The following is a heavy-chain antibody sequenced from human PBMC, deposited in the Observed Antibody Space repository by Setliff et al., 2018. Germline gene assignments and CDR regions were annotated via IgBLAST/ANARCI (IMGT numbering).Heavy chain of an antibody. Sequence: PSETLSLTCTVSGGSISNYYWSWIRQPAGKGLEWIGRIYTSGSTNYNPSLKSRVTMSVNTSKNQFSLKLSSVTAADTAVYYCARKGISALSGAFDMWGQGTMVTVSS. D-gene: IGHD1-26*01. CDR1: GGSISNYY. CDR2: IYTSGST. CDR3: ARKGISALSGAFDM. J-gene: IGHJ3*02. V-gene: IGHV4-4*07.